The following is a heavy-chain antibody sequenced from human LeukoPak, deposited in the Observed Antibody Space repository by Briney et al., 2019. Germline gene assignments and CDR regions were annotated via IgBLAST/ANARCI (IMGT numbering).Heavy chain of an antibody. CDR1: GGTFSSYA. V-gene: IGHV1-69*13. D-gene: IGHD2-15*01. CDR3: ARDPTAYCSGGSCYSRWFDP. J-gene: IGHJ5*02. Sequence: SVKVSCKASGGTFSSYAISWVRQAPGQGLEWMGGIIPIFGTANYAQKFQGRVTITADESTSTAYMELSSLRSEDTAVYYCARDPTAYCSGGSCYSRWFDPWGQGTLVTVSS. CDR2: IIPIFGTA.